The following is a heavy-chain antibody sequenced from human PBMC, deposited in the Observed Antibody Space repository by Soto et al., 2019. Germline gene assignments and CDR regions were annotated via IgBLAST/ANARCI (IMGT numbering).Heavy chain of an antibody. CDR1: GGTFSSYS. D-gene: IGHD1-26*01. Sequence: QVQLVQSGAEVKKPGSSVKVSCKASGGTFSSYSINWVRQAPGRGLEWLGEIIPIFGTENYAQTFQSRVKITADESTSTAYMELSSLRAEDSAAYYCARDGGRHSGGIDYWGQGTLVTVSS. CDR3: ARDGGRHSGGIDY. CDR2: IIPIFGTE. J-gene: IGHJ4*02. V-gene: IGHV1-69*01.